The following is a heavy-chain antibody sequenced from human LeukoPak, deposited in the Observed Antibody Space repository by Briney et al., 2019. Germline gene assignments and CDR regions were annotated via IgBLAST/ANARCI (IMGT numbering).Heavy chain of an antibody. CDR3: ARDAGNSGYGCDL. CDR2: INENGATT. J-gene: IGHJ5*02. CDR1: GFTFSSYW. D-gene: IGHD5-12*01. Sequence: GGSLRLSCAASGFTFSSYWMHWVRQTPGKGLVWVSRINENGATTSYADSVKGRFTISRDNARNLMYLQMNNLRGEDTAIYYCARDAGNSGYGCDLWGQGTLVTVSS. V-gene: IGHV3-74*01.